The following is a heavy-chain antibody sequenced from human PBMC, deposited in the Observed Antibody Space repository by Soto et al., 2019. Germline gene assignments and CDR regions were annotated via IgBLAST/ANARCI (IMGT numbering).Heavy chain of an antibody. V-gene: IGHV3-23*01. D-gene: IGHD5-12*01. CDR1: GFRFSDFA. J-gene: IGHJ4*02. Sequence: EVQLLESGGGFVQPGGSLSLSCAASGFRFSDFAMTWVRQAPGRGLEWVSAITGTASSTYYADSVKGRFTISRDNSKNTLYLQINSLRAEDTAIYDCAKGAEGYVVSSLDSWGQGTLVTVSS. CDR3: AKGAEGYVVSSLDS. CDR2: ITGTASST.